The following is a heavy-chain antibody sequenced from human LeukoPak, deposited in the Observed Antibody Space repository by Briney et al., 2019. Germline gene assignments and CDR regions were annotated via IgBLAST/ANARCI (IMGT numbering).Heavy chain of an antibody. J-gene: IGHJ4*02. CDR1: GYTFTSYG. CDR2: ISARNGNT. Sequence: GASVKVSCKASGYTFTSYGISWVRQAPGEGLEWMGWISARNGNTNYAQKLQDRVTMTTDTSTSTTYMELRSLRSDDTAVYYCARDKLPHCSGGSCYPFDYWGQGTLVTVSS. V-gene: IGHV1-18*01. CDR3: ARDKLPHCSGGSCYPFDY. D-gene: IGHD2-15*01.